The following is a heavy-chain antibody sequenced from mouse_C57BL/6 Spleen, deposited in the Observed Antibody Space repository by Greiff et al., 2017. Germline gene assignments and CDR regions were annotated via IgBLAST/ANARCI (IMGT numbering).Heavy chain of an antibody. V-gene: IGHV5-17*01. J-gene: IGHJ3*01. CDR1: GFTFSDYG. D-gene: IGHD2-5*01. CDR3: ATRYSNYVWFAY. Sequence: EVKVVESGGGLVKPGGSLKLSCAASGFTFSDYGMHWVRQAPEKGLEWVAYISSGSSTIYYADTVKGRFTISRDNAKNTLFLQMTSLRSENTAMYYCATRYSNYVWFAYWGQGTLVTVSA. CDR2: ISSGSSTI.